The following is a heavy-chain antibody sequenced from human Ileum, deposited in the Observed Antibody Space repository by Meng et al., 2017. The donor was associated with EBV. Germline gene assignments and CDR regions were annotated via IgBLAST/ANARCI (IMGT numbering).Heavy chain of an antibody. CDR1: GDSFSGSYW. CDR2: VYPSGTP. J-gene: IGHJ4*02. CDR3: ARDAFQYASGIPAH. Sequence: VQLQGSGPRLGRPSGTLSFTCIFPGDSFSGSYWWSWVRQSPEKGLEWIGEVYPSGTPYYNPSLKSRVTISLDKSRNQFSLNLIHVTAADAAVYYCARDAFQYASGIPAHWGQGTLVTVSS. D-gene: IGHD3-16*01. V-gene: IGHV4-4*02.